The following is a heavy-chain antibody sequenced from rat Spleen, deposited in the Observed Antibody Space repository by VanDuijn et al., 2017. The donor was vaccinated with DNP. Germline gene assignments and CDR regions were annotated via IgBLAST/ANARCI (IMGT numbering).Heavy chain of an antibody. J-gene: IGHJ4*01. V-gene: IGHV3-3*01. D-gene: IGHD1-4*01. Sequence: EVQLQESGPGLVKPSQSLSLTCSVTGYSITSSYRWNWIRKFPGHKLEWMGSINSAGTTKYNPSLKSRVFITRDTSKNQLFLQVDSVTTEDTATYHCARWPGYNPPYAMDAWGQGTSVTVSS. CDR1: GYSITSSYR. CDR3: ARWPGYNPPYAMDA. CDR2: INSAGTT.